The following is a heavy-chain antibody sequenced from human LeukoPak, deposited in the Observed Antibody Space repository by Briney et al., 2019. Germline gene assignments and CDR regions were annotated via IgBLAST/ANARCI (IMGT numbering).Heavy chain of an antibody. V-gene: IGHV3-23*01. CDR2: IGGNGGST. J-gene: IGHJ4*02. CDR1: GFTFSSDA. D-gene: IGHD2-15*01. Sequence: GESLRLACSASGFTFSSDAMRWVRQAPGKGLGWDPTIGGNGGSTNYAHSVKGRFTISRDNPNNTLYLQMSSRRAEHTAVYDCAKATGADFVVVVAGFEYWGQGTLVTVSS. CDR3: AKATGADFVVVVAGFEY.